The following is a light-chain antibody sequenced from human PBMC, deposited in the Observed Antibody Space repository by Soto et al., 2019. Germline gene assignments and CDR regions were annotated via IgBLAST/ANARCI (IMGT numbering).Light chain of an antibody. J-gene: IGLJ1*01. CDR1: STDIGIFNY. V-gene: IGLV2-8*01. CDR3: SSYAGSNTYV. Sequence: QSALTHPPSASGSPGQSVTISCTGTSTDIGIFNYVSWYQHHPGKAPKLIIYEVTKRPSGVPDRFSGSKSGNTASLTVSGLQAEDEADYYCSSYAGSNTYVFGIGTKVTVL. CDR2: EVT.